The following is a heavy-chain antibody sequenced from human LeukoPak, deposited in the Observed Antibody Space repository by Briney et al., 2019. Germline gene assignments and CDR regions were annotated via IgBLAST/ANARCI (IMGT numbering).Heavy chain of an antibody. J-gene: IGHJ4*02. Sequence: GGSLRLSSAASGFTFSSYAMSWVRQAPGKGLEWVSAISGSGGSTYYADSVKGRFTISRDNSKNTLYPQMNRLRAEDTAVYYFAKDTQGYGDNEGIYWGQGTRSPSPQ. CDR3: AKDTQGYGDNEGIY. CDR2: ISGSGGST. CDR1: GFTFSSYA. V-gene: IGHV3-23*01. D-gene: IGHD4-17*01.